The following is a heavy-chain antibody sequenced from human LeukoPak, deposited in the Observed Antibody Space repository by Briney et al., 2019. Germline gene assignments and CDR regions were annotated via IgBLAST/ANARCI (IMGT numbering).Heavy chain of an antibody. CDR3: ARQLGSFDY. CDR2: TYYRSKWYN. CDR1: GDSVSSNSVA. Sequence: SQTLSLTCGISGDSVSSNSVAWNWIRQSPSSGLEWLGRTYYRSKWYNDYAVSVKSRIIINPDTSKNQFSLQLNSVTPDDTAVYYCARQLGSFDYWGQGTLVTVSS. V-gene: IGHV6-1*01. D-gene: IGHD6-13*01. J-gene: IGHJ4*02.